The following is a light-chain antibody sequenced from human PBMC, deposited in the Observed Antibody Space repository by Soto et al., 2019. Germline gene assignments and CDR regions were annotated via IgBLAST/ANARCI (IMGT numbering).Light chain of an antibody. CDR2: AAS. Sequence: DIQMTQSPSSLSASVGDRVTITCRASQSISSYLNWYQQKPGKAPKLLIYAASILQSGVPSRFIGSGSGTYFTLAISSLQPEDFATYDWLQSYSTPYTFGQGTKLEIK. CDR3: LQSYSTPYT. CDR1: QSISSY. V-gene: IGKV1-39*01. J-gene: IGKJ2*01.